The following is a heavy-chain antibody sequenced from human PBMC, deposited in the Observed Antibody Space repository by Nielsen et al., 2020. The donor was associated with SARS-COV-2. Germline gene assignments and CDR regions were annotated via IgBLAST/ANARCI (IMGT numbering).Heavy chain of an antibody. D-gene: IGHD1-14*01. Sequence: SGFTFSTYDMHWIRQPPGKALQWLALIDWDDDKFYTASLKTRLTISKDTSKNQVVLTMTNMDPVDTATYFCARASRTYYFDSWGQGTLVTVSS. CDR1: GFTFSTYDMH. CDR2: IDWDDDK. V-gene: IGHV2-70*04. CDR3: ARASRTYYFDS. J-gene: IGHJ4*02.